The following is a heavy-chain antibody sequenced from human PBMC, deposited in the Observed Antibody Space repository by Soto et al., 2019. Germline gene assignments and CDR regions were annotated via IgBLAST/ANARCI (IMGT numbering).Heavy chain of an antibody. J-gene: IGHJ6*02. CDR2: ISGSGGST. CDR3: AKDYYDSSGPTDYYYGMDV. V-gene: IGHV3-23*01. D-gene: IGHD3-22*01. CDR1: GFTFSSYA. Sequence: GGSLRLSCAASGFTFSSYAMSWVRQAPGKGLEWVSAISGSGGSTYYADSVKGRFTISRDNSKNTLYLQMNSLRAEDTAVYYCAKDYYDSSGPTDYYYGMDVWGQGTTVTVSS.